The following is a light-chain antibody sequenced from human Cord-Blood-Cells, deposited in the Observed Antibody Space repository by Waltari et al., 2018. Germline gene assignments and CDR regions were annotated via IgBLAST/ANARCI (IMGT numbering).Light chain of an antibody. J-gene: IGLJ2*01. CDR3: SSYTSSRTVV. CDR2: DVS. V-gene: IGLV2-14*01. Sequence: QSALTQPASVSGSPGQSITIPCTGTSRDVGGYNYVSWYQQHPGKAPKLMIYDVSNRPSGVSNRFSGSKSGNTASLTISGLQAEDEADYYCSSYTSSRTVVFGGGTKLTVL. CDR1: SRDVGGYNY.